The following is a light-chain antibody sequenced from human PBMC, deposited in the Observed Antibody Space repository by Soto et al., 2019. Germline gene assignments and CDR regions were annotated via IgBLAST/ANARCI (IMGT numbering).Light chain of an antibody. CDR3: AAWDDSLDGRVV. CDR2: SNN. V-gene: IGLV1-44*01. Sequence: QSVMTQPPSVSAAPGQKVTISCSGSSSNIGGNSVSWYQQLPGTAPKLLIYSNNVRPSGVPDRFSGSISGTSASLAISGLQSEDEADYYCAAWDDSLDGRVVFGGGTKVTVL. CDR1: SSNIGGNS. J-gene: IGLJ2*01.